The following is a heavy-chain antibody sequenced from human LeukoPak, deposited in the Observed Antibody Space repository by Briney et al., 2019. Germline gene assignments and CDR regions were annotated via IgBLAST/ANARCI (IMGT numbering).Heavy chain of an antibody. V-gene: IGHV4-38-2*02. J-gene: IGHJ4*02. CDR1: GYSISSGYY. D-gene: IGHD3-10*01. Sequence: SETLSLTCTVSGYSISSGYYWGWIRQPPGKGLEWIGSIYHSGSTYYNPSLKSRVTISVDTSKNQFSLKLSSVTAADTAVYYCARFRFGEFSFDYWGQGTLVTVPS. CDR3: ARFRFGEFSFDY. CDR2: IYHSGST.